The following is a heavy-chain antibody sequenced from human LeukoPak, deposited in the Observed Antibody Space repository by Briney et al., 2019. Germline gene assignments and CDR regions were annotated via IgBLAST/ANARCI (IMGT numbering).Heavy chain of an antibody. D-gene: IGHD3-3*01. CDR2: ISGSGGST. J-gene: IGHJ4*02. CDR3: ARDGYYDFWSGYYGRNNYFDY. V-gene: IGHV3-23*01. CDR1: GFTFSSYA. Sequence: PGGSLRLSCAASGFTFSSYAMSWVRQAPGKGLEWVSAISGSGGSTYYADSVKGRFTISRDNSKNTLYLQMNSLRAEDTAVYYCARDGYYDFWSGYYGRNNYFDYWGQGTLVTVSS.